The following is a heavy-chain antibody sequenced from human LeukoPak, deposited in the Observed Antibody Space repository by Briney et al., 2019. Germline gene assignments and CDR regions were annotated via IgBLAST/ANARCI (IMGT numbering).Heavy chain of an antibody. CDR2: FDPGDDDT. CDR3: ATSGNCSGGSCDFNWYFDL. J-gene: IGHJ2*01. V-gene: IGHV1-24*01. CDR1: GYSLTKLS. Sequence: ASMKVSCKVSGYSLTKLSMHWVRQAPGKGLEWMGGFDPGDDDTIHAQKFQGRVTMTEDSSTDTAYMELSSLRSEDTAVYYCATSGNCSGGSCDFNWYFDLWGRGTLVTVSS. D-gene: IGHD2-15*01.